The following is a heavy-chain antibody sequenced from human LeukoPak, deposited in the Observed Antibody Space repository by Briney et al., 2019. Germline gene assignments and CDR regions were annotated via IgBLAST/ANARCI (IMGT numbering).Heavy chain of an antibody. Sequence: GRSLRLSCAASGFTFSNYGMHWVRQAPGKGLEWVAVISYDGSNKYYADPVKGRFTISRDNSKNTLYLQMNSLRAEDTAVYYCAKDRGYCTSTSCRGVDYWGQGTLVTVSS. CDR1: GFTFSNYG. J-gene: IGHJ4*02. D-gene: IGHD2-2*01. CDR2: ISYDGSNK. V-gene: IGHV3-30*18. CDR3: AKDRGYCTSTSCRGVDY.